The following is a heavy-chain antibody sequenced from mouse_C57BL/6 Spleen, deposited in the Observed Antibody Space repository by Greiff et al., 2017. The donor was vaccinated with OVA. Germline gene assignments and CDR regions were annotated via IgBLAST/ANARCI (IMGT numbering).Heavy chain of an antibody. J-gene: IGHJ3*01. CDR2: ISSGGSYT. Sequence: EVKVVESGGDLVKPGGSLKLSCAASGFTFSSYGMSWVRQTPDKRLEWVATISSGGSYTYYPDSVKGRFTISRDNAKNTLYLQMSSLKSEDTAMYYCASPGTGFAYWGQGTLVTVSA. CDR1: GFTFSSYG. D-gene: IGHD4-1*01. CDR3: ASPGTGFAY. V-gene: IGHV5-6*01.